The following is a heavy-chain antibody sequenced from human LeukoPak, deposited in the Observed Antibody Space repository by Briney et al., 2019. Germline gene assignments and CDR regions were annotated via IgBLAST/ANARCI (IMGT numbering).Heavy chain of an antibody. D-gene: IGHD1-26*01. CDR3: ARGESYRGDAFDI. Sequence: ASVKVSCKASGGTFSSYAISWVRQAPGQGLEWMGGIIPIFGTANYAQKFQGRVTITTDESTSTAYMELSSLRSEDTAVYYCARGESYRGDAFDIWGQGTMVTVSS. CDR1: GGTFSSYA. CDR2: IIPIFGTA. J-gene: IGHJ3*02. V-gene: IGHV1-69*05.